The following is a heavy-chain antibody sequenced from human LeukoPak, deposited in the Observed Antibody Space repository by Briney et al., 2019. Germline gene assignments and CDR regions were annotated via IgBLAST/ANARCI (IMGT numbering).Heavy chain of an antibody. J-gene: IGHJ4*02. Sequence: ASVKVSCKASGYTFTSYDINWVRQATGQGLEWMGWMNPNSGNTGYAQKFQGRITMTRNTSISTAYMELSSLTSEDTAVYYCAGIAAAGNRRLSFWGQGTLVTVSS. CDR2: MNPNSGNT. D-gene: IGHD6-13*01. CDR3: AGIAAAGNRRLSF. V-gene: IGHV1-8*01. CDR1: GYTFTSYD.